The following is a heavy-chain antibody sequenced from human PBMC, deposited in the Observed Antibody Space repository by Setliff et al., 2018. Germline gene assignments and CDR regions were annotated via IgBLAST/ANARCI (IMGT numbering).Heavy chain of an antibody. J-gene: IGHJ4*02. V-gene: IGHV4-39*07. Sequence: SETLSLTCNVSGVSFSSTTFYWAWIRQSPGKGLEWIGSVSFFGSANYNPSLKSRVTISVDTSKNQFSLRLSSVTAADTAVYFCARDYGPNDYWGQGSLVTVSS. D-gene: IGHD3-16*01. CDR2: VSFFGSA. CDR3: ARDYGPNDY. CDR1: GVSFSSTTFY.